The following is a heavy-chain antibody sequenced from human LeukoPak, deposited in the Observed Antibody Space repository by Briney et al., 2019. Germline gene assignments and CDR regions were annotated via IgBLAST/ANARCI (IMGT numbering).Heavy chain of an antibody. Sequence: ASVKVSCKASGYTFTGYYMHWVRQAPGQGLEWMGWINPNSGGTNYAQKFQGWVTMTRDTSISTAYMELSRLRSDDTAVYYCASYIGEGSGSYSNPLGYWGQGTLVTVSS. D-gene: IGHD3-10*01. V-gene: IGHV1-2*04. CDR3: ASYIGEGSGSYSNPLGY. CDR2: INPNSGGT. J-gene: IGHJ4*02. CDR1: GYTFTGYY.